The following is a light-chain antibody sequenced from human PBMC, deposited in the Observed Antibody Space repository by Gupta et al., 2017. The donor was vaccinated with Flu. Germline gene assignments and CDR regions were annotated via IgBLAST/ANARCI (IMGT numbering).Light chain of an antibody. Sequence: SLGERATINCESSQSVLYSSNNKNYLAWYQKKPGQPPKLLIYWASTRESGVPDRFSGSGSGTDFTLTISSLQAEDVAVYYCQQYYSTPQTFGQGTKVEIK. CDR3: QQYYSTPQT. CDR1: QSVLYSSNNKNY. V-gene: IGKV4-1*01. CDR2: WAS. J-gene: IGKJ1*01.